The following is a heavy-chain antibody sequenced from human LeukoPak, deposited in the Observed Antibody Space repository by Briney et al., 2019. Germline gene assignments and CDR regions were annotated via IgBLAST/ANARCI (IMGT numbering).Heavy chain of an antibody. CDR3: ARARGRGYYGSGSHLFDY. Sequence: SETLSLTCTVSGGSISSYYWSWIRQPAGKGLEWMGRIYTSGSTNYNPSLKSRVTMSVGTSKNQFSLKLSSVTAADTDVYYCARARGRGYYGSGSHLFDYWGQGTLVTVSS. CDR1: GGSISSYY. D-gene: IGHD3-10*01. CDR2: IYTSGST. J-gene: IGHJ4*02. V-gene: IGHV4-4*07.